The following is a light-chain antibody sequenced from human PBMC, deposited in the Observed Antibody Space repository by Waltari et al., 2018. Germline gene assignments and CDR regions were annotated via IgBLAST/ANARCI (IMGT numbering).Light chain of an antibody. Sequence: DIVLTQSPDSLAVSLGGRATINCKSSTSVLYRPWDKNYLTCYQQKPGQPPKLLISWASARESGVPDRFSGSGSGTDFTLTISSLQAEDVAVYYCQQYFRAPYTFGQGTKLEIK. CDR1: TSVLYRPWDKNY. CDR3: QQYFRAPYT. J-gene: IGKJ2*01. CDR2: WAS. V-gene: IGKV4-1*01.